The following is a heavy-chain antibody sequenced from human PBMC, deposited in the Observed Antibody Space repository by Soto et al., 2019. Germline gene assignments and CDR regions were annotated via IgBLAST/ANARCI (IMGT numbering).Heavy chain of an antibody. D-gene: IGHD2-8*01. CDR3: ARGGVLMVYDPWYFDY. Sequence: SVKVSCKASGGTFSSYAISWVGQAPGPGLEWMGGIIPICGTATYAQKFKGSVTITADESTSTAYMELSSLRSEDTAVYYCARGGVLMVYDPWYFDYWGQGTLVTVSS. CDR1: GGTFSSYA. V-gene: IGHV1-69*13. J-gene: IGHJ4*02. CDR2: IIPICGTA.